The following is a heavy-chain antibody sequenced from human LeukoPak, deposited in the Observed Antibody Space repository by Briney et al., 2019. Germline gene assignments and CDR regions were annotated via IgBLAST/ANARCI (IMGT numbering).Heavy chain of an antibody. V-gene: IGHV3-21*01. D-gene: IGHD2-2*02. CDR2: ISTRSEFI. CDR1: GFTFRTYS. Sequence: GGSLRLSCAASGFTFRTYSMNWVRQTPGKGLEWVSSISTRSEFIYHADSVKGRFTISRDNAKNSLYLQMTSLRAEDTAVYYCARGGLPSAIDWFDPWGQGTLVTVSS. J-gene: IGHJ5*02. CDR3: ARGGLPSAIDWFDP.